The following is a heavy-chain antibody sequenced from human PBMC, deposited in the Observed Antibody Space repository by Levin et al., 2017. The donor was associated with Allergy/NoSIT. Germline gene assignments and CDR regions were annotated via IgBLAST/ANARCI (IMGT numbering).Heavy chain of an antibody. J-gene: IGHJ3*02. CDR3: ARGSAYDYFCSGFYYKKTPTAAFES. CDR2: IGSAGDT. V-gene: IGHV3-13*01. Sequence: PGGSLRLSCAASGFTFSNYDMSWVRQATGKGLEWVSAIGSAGDTSGPGYLKGGFTVARENAEDSLYLQMNSLRGGDTAVFYCARGSAYDYFCSGFYYKKTPTAAFESWGNGTMVT. CDR1: GFTFSNYD. D-gene: IGHD3-10*01.